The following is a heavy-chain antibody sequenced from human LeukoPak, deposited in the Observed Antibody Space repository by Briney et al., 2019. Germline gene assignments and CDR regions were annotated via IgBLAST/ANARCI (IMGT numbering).Heavy chain of an antibody. Sequence: GGSLRLSCAASGFTFDDYAMHWVRQAPGKGLEWVSLISWDGGSTYYADSVKGRFTISRDNSKNSLYLQMNSLRAEDTALYYCAKDMRGYYSGGVDYWGQGTLVTVSS. CDR2: ISWDGGST. D-gene: IGHD3-22*01. CDR1: GFTFDDYA. CDR3: AKDMRGYYSGGVDY. V-gene: IGHV3-43D*03. J-gene: IGHJ4*02.